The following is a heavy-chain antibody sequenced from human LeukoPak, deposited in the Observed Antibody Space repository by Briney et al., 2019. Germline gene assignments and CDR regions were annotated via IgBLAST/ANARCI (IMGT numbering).Heavy chain of an antibody. CDR1: GFTFDDYG. Sequence: GGSLSLSCTASGFTFDDYGMSWLRQAPGKGLEWVSGISGSGSSTYYADSVKGRFTISRDNSKNTLYLQMNSLRAEDTAVYYCAKDINRSSGWYNFDYWSQGTLVTVSS. CDR3: AKDINRSSGWYNFDY. J-gene: IGHJ4*02. D-gene: IGHD6-19*01. V-gene: IGHV3-23*01. CDR2: ISGSGSST.